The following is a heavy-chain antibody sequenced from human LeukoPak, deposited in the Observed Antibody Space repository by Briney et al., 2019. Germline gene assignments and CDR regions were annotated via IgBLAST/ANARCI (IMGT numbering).Heavy chain of an antibody. V-gene: IGHV4-61*02. CDR2: IYTSGST. CDR3: ARGGDYYDSSGYYDDAFDI. D-gene: IGHD3-22*01. J-gene: IGHJ3*02. Sequence: NPSETLSLTCTVSGGSISSGSYYWSWIRQPAGKGLEWIGRIYTSGSTNYNPSLKSRVTISVDTSKNQFSLKLSSVTAADTAVYYCARGGDYYDSSGYYDDAFDIWGQGTMVTVSS. CDR1: GGSISSGSYY.